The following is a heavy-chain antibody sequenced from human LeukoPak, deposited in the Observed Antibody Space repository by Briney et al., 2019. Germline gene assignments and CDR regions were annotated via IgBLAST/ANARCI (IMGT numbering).Heavy chain of an antibody. CDR3: ATAHRRYSSGWRPPGY. V-gene: IGHV1-24*01. J-gene: IGHJ4*02. CDR2: FDPEDGET. Sequence: ASVKVSCKVSGYTLTELSMHWVRQAPGKGLEWMGGFDPEDGETIYARKFQGRVTMTEDTSTDTAYMELSSLRSEDTAVYYCATAHRRYSSGWRPPGYWGQGTLVTVSS. D-gene: IGHD6-19*01. CDR1: GYTLTELS.